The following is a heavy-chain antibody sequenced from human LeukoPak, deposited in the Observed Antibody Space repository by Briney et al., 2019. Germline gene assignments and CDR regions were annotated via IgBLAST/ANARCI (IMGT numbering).Heavy chain of an antibody. D-gene: IGHD5-24*01. CDR1: GYSFTTYY. V-gene: IGHV1-69*04. J-gene: IGHJ6*02. CDR3: ARGRWLQYPLYYYGMDV. Sequence: SVKVSCKASGYSFTTYYMHWVRQAPGQGLEWMGRIIPILGIANYAQKFQGRVTITADKSTSTAYMELSSLRSEDTAVYYCARGRWLQYPLYYYGMDVWGQGTTVTVSS. CDR2: IIPILGIA.